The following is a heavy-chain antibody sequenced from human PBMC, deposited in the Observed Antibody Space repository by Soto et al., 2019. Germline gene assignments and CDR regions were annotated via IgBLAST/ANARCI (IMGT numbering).Heavy chain of an antibody. J-gene: IGHJ4*02. Sequence: QVQLVESGGGVVQPGRSLRLSGAASGFTFSSYGMHWVRQAPGKGLEWVAVISYDGSNKYYADSVKGRFTISRDNSKNTLYLQMNSLRAEDTAVYYCAKDGGWLLLKPGDYWGQGTLVTVSS. CDR1: GFTFSSYG. V-gene: IGHV3-30*18. D-gene: IGHD3-22*01. CDR3: AKDGGWLLLKPGDY. CDR2: ISYDGSNK.